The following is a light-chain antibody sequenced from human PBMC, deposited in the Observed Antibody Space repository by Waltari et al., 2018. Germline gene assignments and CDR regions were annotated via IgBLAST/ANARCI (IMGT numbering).Light chain of an antibody. CDR1: ETIYNF. V-gene: IGKV3-15*01. Sequence: IVMTHPPGTLSVSPGQRASLSWRASETIYNFLAWYKQKPGQSPRLLIHGIATRAAGVPARFTGSGSGADFTLTIDSLQSDDFALYCCQQYFNWPLTFGQGTKVEI. CDR3: QQYFNWPLT. J-gene: IGKJ1*01. CDR2: GIA.